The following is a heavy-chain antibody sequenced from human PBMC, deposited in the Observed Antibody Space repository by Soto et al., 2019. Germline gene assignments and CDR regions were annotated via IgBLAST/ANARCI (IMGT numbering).Heavy chain of an antibody. J-gene: IGHJ4*02. CDR1: DGSFGGYY. CDR3: ARGGSSRGGIYY. V-gene: IGHV4-34*01. CDR2: INHSGST. Sequence: PSEPLSVTWAVDDGSFGGYYWSWIRQPPGKGLEWIGEINHSGSTNYNPSLKSRVTISVDTSKNQFSLKLSSVTAADTAVYYCARGGSSRGGIYYWGQGTLVTVSS. D-gene: IGHD6-13*01.